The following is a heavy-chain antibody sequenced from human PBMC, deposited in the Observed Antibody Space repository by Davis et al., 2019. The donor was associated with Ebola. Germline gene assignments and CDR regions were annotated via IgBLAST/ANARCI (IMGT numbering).Heavy chain of an antibody. D-gene: IGHD3-3*01. CDR2: INGGNGNT. Sequence: ASVKVSCKASGYTFTSYAMHWVRQAPGQRLEWLGWINGGNGNTKYSQKFQGRVTITRDTSANTAYMELINLRSEDTAMYYCARDWTYDFWSGYLFDYWGQGTLVTVSS. V-gene: IGHV1-3*01. J-gene: IGHJ4*02. CDR3: ARDWTYDFWSGYLFDY. CDR1: GYTFTSYA.